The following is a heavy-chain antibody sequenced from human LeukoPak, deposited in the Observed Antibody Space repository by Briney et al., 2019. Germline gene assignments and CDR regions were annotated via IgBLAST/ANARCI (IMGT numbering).Heavy chain of an antibody. J-gene: IGHJ4*02. Sequence: ASVKVSCKASGYTFTGYYMHWVRQAPAQGLEWMGWINPNSGGTNYAQKFQGRVTMTRDTSISTAYMELSRLRSDDTAVYYCARGRSVNYYGQDYWGQGTLVTVSS. CDR1: GYTFTGYY. CDR3: ARGRSVNYYGQDY. V-gene: IGHV1-2*02. CDR2: INPNSGGT. D-gene: IGHD3-10*01.